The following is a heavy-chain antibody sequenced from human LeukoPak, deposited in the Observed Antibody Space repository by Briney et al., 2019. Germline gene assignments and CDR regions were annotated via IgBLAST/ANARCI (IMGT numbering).Heavy chain of an antibody. D-gene: IGHD6-13*01. Sequence: AGGSLRLSCAASGFTFSTYAMTWVRQAPGKGLEWASSISSSGAGTYYADYVKGRFTISRDNSKNTLYLQMNTLRAEDTAVYYCAKGASWSDCWGQGTLVSVSS. CDR2: ISSSGAGT. CDR1: GFTFSTYA. V-gene: IGHV3-23*01. CDR3: AKGASWSDC. J-gene: IGHJ4*02.